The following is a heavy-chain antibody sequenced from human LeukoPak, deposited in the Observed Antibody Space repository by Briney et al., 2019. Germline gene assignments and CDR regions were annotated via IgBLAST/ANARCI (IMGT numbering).Heavy chain of an antibody. CDR1: GFTFSNYA. Sequence: GGSLRLSCAASGFTFSNYAMSWVRRAPGKSLEWVSAISGSGDSTYYAVSVKGRFSISRDNSKNTLFLQMNSVRAEDTAVYYCARDRFVTFYGVWDYWGQGTPITVSS. J-gene: IGHJ4*02. V-gene: IGHV3-23*01. CDR3: ARDRFVTFYGVWDY. CDR2: ISGSGDST. D-gene: IGHD3-16*01.